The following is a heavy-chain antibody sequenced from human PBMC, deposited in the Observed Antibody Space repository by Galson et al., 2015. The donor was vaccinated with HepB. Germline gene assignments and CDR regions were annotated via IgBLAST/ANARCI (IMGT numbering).Heavy chain of an antibody. CDR2: IKQDGSEK. V-gene: IGHV3-7*03. D-gene: IGHD2-21*01. CDR3: ARAGDDKDYYYGMDV. Sequence: SLRLSCAASGFTFSSYWMSWVRQAPGKGLEWVANIKQDGSEKYYVDSVKGRFTISRDNAKNSLYLQMNSLRAEDTAVYYCARAGDDKDYYYGMDVWGQGTTVTVSS. CDR1: GFTFSSYW. J-gene: IGHJ6*02.